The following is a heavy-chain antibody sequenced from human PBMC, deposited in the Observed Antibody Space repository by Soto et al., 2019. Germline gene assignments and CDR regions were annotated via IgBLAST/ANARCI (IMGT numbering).Heavy chain of an antibody. J-gene: IGHJ5*02. V-gene: IGHV4-39*01. CDR2: IYFTGNT. D-gene: IGHD6-25*01. Sequence: SETLSLTFTASGGSITISSHFWCWARQPPGKGLEWIGTIYFTGNTYYTPSLKSRLTMSIDTSKNEFSLRLNSVTAADTAVYYCAGQTFTIAAARYGRSNWFDPWGPGTLVTVSS. CDR3: AGQTFTIAAARYGRSNWFDP. CDR1: GGSITISSHF.